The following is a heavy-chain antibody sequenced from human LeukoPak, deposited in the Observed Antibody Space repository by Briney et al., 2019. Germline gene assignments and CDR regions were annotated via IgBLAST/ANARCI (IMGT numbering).Heavy chain of an antibody. D-gene: IGHD1-26*01. CDR1: GYTLTELS. V-gene: IGHV1-24*01. J-gene: IGHJ5*02. CDR3: ATAGIVGAIGYNWFDP. CDR2: FDPEDGET. Sequence: ASVKVSCKVSGYTLTELSMHWVRQAPGKGLEWTGGFDPEDGETIYAQKFQGRVTMTEDTSTDTAYMELSSLRSEDTAVYYCATAGIVGAIGYNWFDPWGQGTLVTVSS.